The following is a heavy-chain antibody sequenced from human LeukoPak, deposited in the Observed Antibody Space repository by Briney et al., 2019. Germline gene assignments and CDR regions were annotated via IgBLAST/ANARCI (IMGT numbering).Heavy chain of an antibody. V-gene: IGHV1-2*02. Sequence: ASVKVSCKASGYKFTDDYMHWVRQAPGQGLEFMGWINPDSGFTNYAQKFRGRVTMTRDTSISTAYLEVRSLTSDDTAVYYCAPTAEAYTSWWKVWGQGTLVTVSS. CDR3: APTAEAYTSWWKV. CDR1: GYKFTDDY. D-gene: IGHD3-16*01. CDR2: INPDSGFT. J-gene: IGHJ4*02.